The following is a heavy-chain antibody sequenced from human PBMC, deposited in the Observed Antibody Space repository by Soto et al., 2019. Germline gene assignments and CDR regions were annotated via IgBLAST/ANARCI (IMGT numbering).Heavy chain of an antibody. CDR1: GGSISSGGYY. Sequence: QVQLQESGPGLVKPSQTLSLTCTVSGGSISSGGYYWSWIRQHPGKGLEWIGYIYYSGSTYYNPSXXSXXXXXXXPSXXXXSXXLXSVTAADTAVYYCARSISPWGQGTLVTVSS. V-gene: IGHV4-31*03. CDR3: ARSISP. CDR2: IYYSGST. J-gene: IGHJ5*02. D-gene: IGHD3-3*01.